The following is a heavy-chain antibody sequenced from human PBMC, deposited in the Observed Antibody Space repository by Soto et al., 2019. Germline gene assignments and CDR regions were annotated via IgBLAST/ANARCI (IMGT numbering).Heavy chain of an antibody. CDR1: GGSISSGEYS. CDR3: ARWWMYAPRFDR. CDR2: IYHSGST. J-gene: IGHJ5*02. Sequence: QLQLQESGSGLVKPSQTLSLTCAVSGGSISSGEYSWSWIRQPQGKGLEWIGYIYHSGSTYYNPSLKCRVTISVDRSKNQFSLKLSSVTAADTAVYYCARWWMYAPRFDRWGQGTLVTVSS. D-gene: IGHD2-8*01. V-gene: IGHV4-30-2*01.